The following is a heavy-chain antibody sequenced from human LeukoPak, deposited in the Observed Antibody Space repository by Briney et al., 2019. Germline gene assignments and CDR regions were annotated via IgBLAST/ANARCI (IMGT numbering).Heavy chain of an antibody. CDR1: GGSISSSRYY. CDR2: INHSGST. D-gene: IGHD5-18*01. V-gene: IGHV4-39*07. J-gene: IGHJ4*02. Sequence: SETLSLTCTVSGGSISSSRYYWSWIRQPPGKGLEWIGEINHSGSTNYNPSLKSRVTISVDTSKNQFSLKLSSVTAADTAVYYCASGRGYSYGYPEYYFDYWGQGTLVTVSS. CDR3: ASGRGYSYGYPEYYFDY.